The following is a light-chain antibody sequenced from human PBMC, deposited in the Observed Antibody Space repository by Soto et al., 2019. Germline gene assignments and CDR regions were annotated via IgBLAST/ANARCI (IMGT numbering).Light chain of an antibody. CDR3: QQYYSYPIT. CDR2: TSS. CDR1: RIIGSD. V-gene: IGKV1-39*01. Sequence: DIQMTQSPSTLSASVGDRVTITCRASRIIGSDLNWYQQKPGKAPELLIYTSSTLQSGVPSRFSGSGSGTDFTLTISCLQSEDFATYYCQQYYSYPITFGQGTRLEI. J-gene: IGKJ5*01.